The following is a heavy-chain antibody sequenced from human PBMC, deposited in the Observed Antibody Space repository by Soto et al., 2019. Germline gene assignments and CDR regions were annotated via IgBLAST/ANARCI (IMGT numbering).Heavy chain of an antibody. CDR1: GGSISSGGYY. J-gene: IGHJ4*02. CDR2: IYYSGST. D-gene: IGHD4-17*01. Sequence: QVQLQESGPGLVKPSQTLSLTCTVSGGSISSGGYYWSWIRQHPGKGLEWIGYIYYSGSTYYNPSLKSRVTISVDTSKNQFTQKLSFVTAADTAVYYGARLVITVNTYSEGGGEDPGYYFDYWGQGTLVTVSS. CDR3: ARLVITVNTYSEGGGEDPGYYFDY. V-gene: IGHV4-31*03.